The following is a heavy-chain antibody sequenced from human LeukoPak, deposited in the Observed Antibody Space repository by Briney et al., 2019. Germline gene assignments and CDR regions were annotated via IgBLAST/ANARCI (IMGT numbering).Heavy chain of an antibody. CDR3: ARSAYYDYVWGSYRPRDWFDP. CDR2: INHSGST. D-gene: IGHD3-16*02. Sequence: PSETLSLTCAVYGGSFSGYYWSWIRQPPGKGLEWIGEINHSGSTNYNPSLKSRVTISVDTSKNQFSLKLSSVTAADTAVYYCARSAYYDYVWGSYRPRDWFDPWGQGTLVTVSS. J-gene: IGHJ5*02. V-gene: IGHV4-34*01. CDR1: GGSFSGYY.